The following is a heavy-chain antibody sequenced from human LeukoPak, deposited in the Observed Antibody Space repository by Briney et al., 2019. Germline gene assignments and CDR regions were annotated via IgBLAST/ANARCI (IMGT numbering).Heavy chain of an antibody. V-gene: IGHV4-59*01. CDR3: ARVRYYYDSSGSQYNWFDP. D-gene: IGHD3-22*01. CDR2: IYYRGST. CDR1: GGSISSYY. J-gene: IGHJ5*02. Sequence: SETLSLTCTVSGGSISSYYWSWIRQPPGRGRGWIGYIYYRGSTNYNPSLKSRVTISVDTSKNQFSLKLSSVTAADTAVYYCARVRYYYDSSGSQYNWFDPWGQGTLVTVSS.